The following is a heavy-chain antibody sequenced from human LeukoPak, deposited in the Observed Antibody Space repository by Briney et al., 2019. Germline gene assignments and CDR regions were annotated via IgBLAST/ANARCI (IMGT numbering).Heavy chain of an antibody. CDR3: AREEADSSGYFDY. Sequence: GGSLRLSSAASGFTFSSYEMNWVRQAPGKGLEWVSYISSSGSTIYYADSVKGRFTLSRDNDKNSLYLQMNSLRAEDTVVYYCAREEADSSGYFDYWGQGTLVTVSS. V-gene: IGHV3-48*03. D-gene: IGHD3-22*01. CDR2: ISSSGSTI. CDR1: GFTFSSYE. J-gene: IGHJ4*02.